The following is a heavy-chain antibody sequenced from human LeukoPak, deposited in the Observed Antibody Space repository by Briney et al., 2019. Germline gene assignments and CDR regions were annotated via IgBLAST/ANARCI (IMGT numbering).Heavy chain of an antibody. D-gene: IGHD2-2*01. V-gene: IGHV3-23*01. CDR1: GFTFSTYA. J-gene: IGHJ6*03. CDR3: AKNPVPAAKNYYYYYYMDV. CDR2: LSGSGGST. Sequence: GGSLRLSCAASGFTFSTYAMSWVRQAPGKGLEWVSALSGSGGSTYYADSVKGRFTISRDNSKNTLYLQMNSLRAEDTAVYYCAKNPVPAAKNYYYYYYMDVWGKGTTVTVSS.